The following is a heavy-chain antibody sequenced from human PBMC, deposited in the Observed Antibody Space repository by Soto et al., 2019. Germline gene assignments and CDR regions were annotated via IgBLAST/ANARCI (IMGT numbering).Heavy chain of an antibody. CDR1: GGTFSSYT. D-gene: IGHD5-12*01. V-gene: IGHV1-69*08. J-gene: IGHJ4*02. CDR3: AREMATISDY. Sequence: QVQLVQSGAEVKQPGSSVKVSCKASGGTFSSYTISWVRQAPGQGLEWMGRIIPILGIANYAQKFQGRVTITADKSTSTAYMELSSLRSEDTAVYYCAREMATISDYWGQGTLVTVSS. CDR2: IIPILGIA.